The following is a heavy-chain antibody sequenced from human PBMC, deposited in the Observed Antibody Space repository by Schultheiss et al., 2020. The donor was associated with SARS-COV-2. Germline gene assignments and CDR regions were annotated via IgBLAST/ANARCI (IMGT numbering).Heavy chain of an antibody. D-gene: IGHD1-26*01. CDR2: ISGSGGST. V-gene: IGHV3-23*01. Sequence: GGSLRLSCSASGFTFSSYWMHWVRQAPGKGLEWVSAISGSGGSTYYADSVKGRFTISRDNSKNTLYLQMNSLRAEDTAVYFCAREGRFGRIVAPAFDPWGQGTLVTVSS. J-gene: IGHJ5*02. CDR3: AREGRFGRIVAPAFDP. CDR1: GFTFSSYW.